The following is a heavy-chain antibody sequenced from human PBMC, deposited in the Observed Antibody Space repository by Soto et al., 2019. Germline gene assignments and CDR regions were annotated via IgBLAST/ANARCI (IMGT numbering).Heavy chain of an antibody. J-gene: IGHJ4*02. CDR2: ISAYNGNT. CDR3: ARAAGDYGDFNTLTDFDY. CDR1: GYTFTSYG. D-gene: IGHD4-17*01. Sequence: ASVKVSCKASGYTFTSYGISWVRQAPGQGLEWMGWISAYNGNTNYAQKLQGRVTMTTDTSTSTAYMELRSLRSDDTAVYYCARAAGDYGDFNTLTDFDYWGQGTLVTVSS. V-gene: IGHV1-18*01.